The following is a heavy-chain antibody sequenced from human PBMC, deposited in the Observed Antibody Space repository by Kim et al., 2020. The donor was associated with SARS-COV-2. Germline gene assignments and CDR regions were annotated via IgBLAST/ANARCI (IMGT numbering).Heavy chain of an antibody. CDR2: IYWDDDK. CDR3: AHSLYYYGSGSYSWFDP. CDR1: GFSLSTSGVG. V-gene: IGHV2-5*02. J-gene: IGHJ5*02. Sequence: SGPTLVNPTQTLTLTCTFSGFSLSTSGVGVGWIRQPPGKALEWLALIYWDDDKRYSPSLKSRLTITKDTSKNQVVLTMTNMDPVDTATYYCAHSLYYYGSGSYSWFDPWGQGTLVTVSS. D-gene: IGHD3-10*01.